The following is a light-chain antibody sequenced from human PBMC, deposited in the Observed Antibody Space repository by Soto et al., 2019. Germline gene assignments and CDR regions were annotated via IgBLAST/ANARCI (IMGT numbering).Light chain of an antibody. CDR3: QHYNSYWT. J-gene: IGKJ1*01. V-gene: IGKV1-5*03. Sequence: DIQMTQSPSTLSGSVGDRDTITCRASQTISSWLAWYQQKPGKAPKLLIYKASTLKSGVPSRFSGSGSGTEFTLTISSLQPDDFATYYCQHYNSYWTFGQGTKVDIK. CDR2: KAS. CDR1: QTISSW.